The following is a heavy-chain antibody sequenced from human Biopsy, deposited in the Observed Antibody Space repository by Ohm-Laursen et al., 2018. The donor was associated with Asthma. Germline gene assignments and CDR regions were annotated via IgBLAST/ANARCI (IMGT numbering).Heavy chain of an antibody. D-gene: IGHD3-3*01. Sequence: SLRLSCAASGFSFNSYGMHWVRQAPGKGLEWVAAMSFDGRQTYYADSVKGRFTISRDNSKNTLYLQMSSLRAEDTAVYYCAKERYYDFWSGYPIWGQGTMVTVSS. CDR1: GFSFNSYG. CDR3: AKERYYDFWSGYPI. J-gene: IGHJ3*02. CDR2: MSFDGRQT. V-gene: IGHV3-30*18.